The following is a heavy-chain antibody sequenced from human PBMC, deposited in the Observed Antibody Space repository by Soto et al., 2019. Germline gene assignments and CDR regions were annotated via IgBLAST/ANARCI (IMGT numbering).Heavy chain of an antibody. V-gene: IGHV4-39*01. D-gene: IGHD2-21*02. J-gene: IGHJ4*02. Sequence: QLQLQESGPGLVKPSETLSLTCTVSGGSFSSSSYYWDWIRQPPGKGLEWIGSINYSGSTYYNPSLRSRVTISVDRSKNQFSLRLSSVTAADTAVYYCARQTLCGGDCYRDSPFDYWGQGTLVTVSS. CDR2: INYSGST. CDR3: ARQTLCGGDCYRDSPFDY. CDR1: GGSFSSSSYY.